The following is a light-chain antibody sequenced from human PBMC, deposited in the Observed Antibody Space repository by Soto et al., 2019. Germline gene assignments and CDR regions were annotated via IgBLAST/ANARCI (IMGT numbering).Light chain of an antibody. V-gene: IGKV3-20*01. CDR1: QSVSSDF. CDR3: QHYASSLWT. J-gene: IGKJ1*01. CDR2: GAS. Sequence: EIVLTQSPGTLSLSPGERATLSCRASQSVSSDFLAWYQQKPGQAPRLLIYGASNRATAIPDRFSGSGFGTAFTLTINTLEPEDVAVYYCQHYASSLWTFGQGTKVETK.